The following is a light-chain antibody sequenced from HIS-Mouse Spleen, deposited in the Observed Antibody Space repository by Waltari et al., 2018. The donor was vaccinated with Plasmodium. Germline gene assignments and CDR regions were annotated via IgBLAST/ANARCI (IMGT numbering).Light chain of an antibody. CDR1: QSVSSSY. J-gene: IGKJ2*01. CDR3: LQHNSYPYT. V-gene: IGKV3-20*01. Sequence: EIVLTQSPGTLSLSPGERATLSCRASQSVSSSYLAWYQQKPGQAPRLLIYGASSRATGIPDRFSGSGSGTDFTLTISSLQPEDFATYYCLQHNSYPYTFGQGTKLEIK. CDR2: GAS.